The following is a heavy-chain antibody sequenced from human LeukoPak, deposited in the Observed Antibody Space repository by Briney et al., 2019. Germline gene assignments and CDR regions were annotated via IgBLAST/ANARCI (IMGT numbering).Heavy chain of an antibody. Sequence: GGSLRLSCAASGFTFSDYYMSWIRQAPGKGLEWVSYISGSGSTIHYADSVKGRFTISRDNAKNSLYLQMNSLRAEDMALYYCGKDIGYQPNGGAFDIWGQGTMVTVSS. D-gene: IGHD2-2*01. CDR3: GKDIGYQPNGGAFDI. CDR1: GFTFSDYY. J-gene: IGHJ3*02. V-gene: IGHV3-11*01. CDR2: ISGSGSTI.